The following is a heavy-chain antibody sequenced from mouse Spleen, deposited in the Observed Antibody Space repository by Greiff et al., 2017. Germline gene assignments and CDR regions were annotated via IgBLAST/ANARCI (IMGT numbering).Heavy chain of an antibody. J-gene: IGHJ4*01. D-gene: IGHD2-4*01. V-gene: IGHV1-26*01. CDR3: ARAGITTPYYYAMDY. CDR1: GYTFTDYY. Sequence: DVQLVESGPELVKPGASVKMSCKASGYTFTDYYMKWVKKSHGKSLEWIGDINPNNGDTFYNQKFKGKATLTVDKSSSTAYMQLNSLTSEDSAVYYCARAGITTPYYYAMDYWGQGTSVTVSS. CDR2: INPNNGDT.